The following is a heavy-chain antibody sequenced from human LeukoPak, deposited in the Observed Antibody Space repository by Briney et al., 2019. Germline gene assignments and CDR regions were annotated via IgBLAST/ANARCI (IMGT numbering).Heavy chain of an antibody. Sequence: GGSLRLSCAASGFTFITYAIHWVRKAPGKGLEWVAVISFDGVNTFYADSVKGRFTISRDNSNNTVYLQMNNLRPEDTAVFYCARGQGYESYYYMDVWGKGTTVSVSS. CDR3: ARGQGYESYYYMDV. V-gene: IGHV3-30*04. D-gene: IGHD2-2*01. CDR1: GFTFITYA. J-gene: IGHJ6*03. CDR2: ISFDGVNT.